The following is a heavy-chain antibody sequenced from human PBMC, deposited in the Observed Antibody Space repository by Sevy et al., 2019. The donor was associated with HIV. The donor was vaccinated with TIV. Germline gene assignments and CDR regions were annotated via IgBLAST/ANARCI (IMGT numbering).Heavy chain of an antibody. V-gene: IGHV3-74*01. CDR2: INSDGSST. J-gene: IGHJ6*03. Sequence: GGPLRLSCAASGFTFSSYWMHWVRQAPGKGLVWVSRINSDGSSTNYADSVKGRFTISRDSAKNTLYLQMNSLRAEDTAVYYCARESSWYEHYYYYMDVWGKGTTVTVSS. CDR3: ARESSWYEHYYYYMDV. CDR1: GFTFSSYW. D-gene: IGHD6-13*01.